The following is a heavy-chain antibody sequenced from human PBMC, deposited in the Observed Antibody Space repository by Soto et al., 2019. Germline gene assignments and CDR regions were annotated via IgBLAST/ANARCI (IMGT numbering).Heavy chain of an antibody. Sequence: EVQLVESGGGLVQPGGSLRLSCAASGFTVSSNYMSWVRQAPGKGLEWVSVIYSGGSTYYADSVKGRFTISRDNSKNTLYLQMNSLRAEDTAVYYCARDHRSSTSCHKRYFDLWGRGTLVTVSS. CDR3: ARDHRSSTSCHKRYFDL. CDR2: IYSGGST. J-gene: IGHJ2*01. V-gene: IGHV3-66*01. D-gene: IGHD2-2*02. CDR1: GFTVSSNY.